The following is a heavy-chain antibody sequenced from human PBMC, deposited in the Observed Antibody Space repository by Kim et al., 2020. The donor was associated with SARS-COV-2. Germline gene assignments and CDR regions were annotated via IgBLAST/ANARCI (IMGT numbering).Heavy chain of an antibody. CDR2: IYHSGST. CDR1: GGSISSGGYS. J-gene: IGHJ4*02. V-gene: IGHV4-30-2*01. D-gene: IGHD2-21*01. Sequence: SETLSLTCAVSGGSISSGGYSWSWLRQPPGKGLEWIGYIYHSGSTYYNPSLKSRVTISVDRSKNQFSRKLSSVTAADTVVYYCARGSSDPSYYFDYWGQGTLITAS. CDR3: ARGSSDPSYYFDY.